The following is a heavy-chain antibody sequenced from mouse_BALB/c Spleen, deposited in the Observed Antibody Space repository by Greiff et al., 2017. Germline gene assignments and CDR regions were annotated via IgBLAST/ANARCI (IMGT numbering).Heavy chain of an antibody. D-gene: IGHD2-12*01. CDR1: GFTFSSYT. V-gene: IGHV5-6-4*01. CDR3: TRGNCYDEYFDD. Sequence: EVKLVESGGGLVKPGGSLKLSCAASGFTFSSYTMSWVRQTPEKRLEWVATISSGGSYTYYPDSVKGRFTISRDNAKNTLYLQMSSLKSEDTAMYYCTRGNCYDEYFDDWGEGTTLTVSS. J-gene: IGHJ2*01. CDR2: ISSGGSYT.